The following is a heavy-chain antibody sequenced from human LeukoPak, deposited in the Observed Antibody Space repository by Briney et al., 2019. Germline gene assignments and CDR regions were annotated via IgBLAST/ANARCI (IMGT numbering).Heavy chain of an antibody. Sequence: GGSLRLSCAASGFTVGSIYMNWVRQAPGKGLEWVSVIYSGGNTYYADSVKGRFTISRDNSKNTVYLQMNSLRAEDTAVYYCAAYGQDALDIWGQGTMVTVSS. CDR1: GFTVGSIY. D-gene: IGHD4-17*01. J-gene: IGHJ3*02. CDR2: IYSGGNT. CDR3: AAYGQDALDI. V-gene: IGHV3-53*01.